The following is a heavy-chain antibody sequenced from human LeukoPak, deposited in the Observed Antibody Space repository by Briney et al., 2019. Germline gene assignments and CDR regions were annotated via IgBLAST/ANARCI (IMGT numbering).Heavy chain of an antibody. D-gene: IGHD6-6*01. J-gene: IGHJ5*02. Sequence: ASVKVSCKASGYTFTSNGIGWVRQAPGQGLEWMGWINPNSGGTNYAQKFQGRVTMSRDTSISTAYMELSRLRSDDTAVYYCARATEYSSFGNWFDPWGQGTLVTVSS. CDR2: INPNSGGT. CDR3: ARATEYSSFGNWFDP. CDR1: GYTFTSNG. V-gene: IGHV1-2*02.